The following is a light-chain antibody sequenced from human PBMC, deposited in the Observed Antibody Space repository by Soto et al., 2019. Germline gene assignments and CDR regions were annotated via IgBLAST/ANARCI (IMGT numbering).Light chain of an antibody. CDR1: QSVSSSY. J-gene: IGKJ1*01. CDR3: QQYGSSRT. CDR2: GAS. Sequence: EIVLTQSPGTLSLSPGERATLSCRASQSVSSSYLSWYQQKPGQAPRLLIYGASSRATGIPDRFSGSVYGTDFTINISRLEPEDFAVYYCQQYGSSRTFGQGTKVEIK. V-gene: IGKV3-20*01.